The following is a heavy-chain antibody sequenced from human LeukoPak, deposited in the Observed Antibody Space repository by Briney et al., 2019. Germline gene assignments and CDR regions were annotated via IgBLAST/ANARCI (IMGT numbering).Heavy chain of an antibody. V-gene: IGHV3-23*01. D-gene: IGHD3-10*01. CDR1: GFTFSSYA. CDR2: ISGGGGST. Sequence: PGGSLRLSCAASGFTFSSYAMTWVRQAPGKGLEWVSAISGGGGSTDYTDSVKGRFTISRDNSKNTLYLQMNSLRAEDTAVYYCARDARAMVRGLYGMDVWGQGTTVTVSS. J-gene: IGHJ6*02. CDR3: ARDARAMVRGLYGMDV.